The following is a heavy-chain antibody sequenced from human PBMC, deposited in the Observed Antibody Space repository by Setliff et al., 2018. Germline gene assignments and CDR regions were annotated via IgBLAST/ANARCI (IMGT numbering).Heavy chain of an antibody. CDR2: MYFSGST. D-gene: IGHD3-22*01. Sequence: PSETLSLTCTVSGGSISTNSYYWGWIRQPPGKGLEWIGSMYFSGSTYYNPSLKSRVTMSIDKSKNEFSLKMSSVTAADTAVYYCARAPRYFDSTGSYFGGWGQGTLVTVSS. CDR3: ARAPRYFDSTGSYFGG. V-gene: IGHV4-39*07. J-gene: IGHJ4*02. CDR1: GGSISTNSYY.